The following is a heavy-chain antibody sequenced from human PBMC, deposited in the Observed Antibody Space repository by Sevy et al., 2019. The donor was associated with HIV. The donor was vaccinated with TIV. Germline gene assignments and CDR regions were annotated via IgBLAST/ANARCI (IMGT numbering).Heavy chain of an antibody. CDR1: EFSVTDNY. Sequence: GGFLRLSCAASEFSVTDNYMSWVRQAPGKGLEWVSTIYSGGSTFYADSVKGRFTISRDNSKNTLYLHMNSLRAEDTAVYYCARHPYYDASGYYYYYYGLDVWGQGTTVTVSS. V-gene: IGHV3-66*04. D-gene: IGHD3-22*01. CDR3: ARHPYYDASGYYYYYYGLDV. J-gene: IGHJ6*02. CDR2: IYSGGST.